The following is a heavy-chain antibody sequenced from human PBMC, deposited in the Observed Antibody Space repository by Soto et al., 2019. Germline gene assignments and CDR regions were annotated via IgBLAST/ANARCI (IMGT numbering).Heavy chain of an antibody. CDR3: ARGVGYCSSTSCYTYYYYYYGMDV. J-gene: IGHJ6*02. CDR1: GGSFSGYY. V-gene: IGHV4-34*01. CDR2: INHSGST. D-gene: IGHD2-2*02. Sequence: QVQLQQWGAGLLKPSETLSLTCAVYGGSFSGYYWSWIRQPPGKGLEWIGEINHSGSTNYNPSLKTRVTISVDTSKNQFSLKLSSVTAADTAVYYCARGVGYCSSTSCYTYYYYYYGMDVWGQGTTVTVSS.